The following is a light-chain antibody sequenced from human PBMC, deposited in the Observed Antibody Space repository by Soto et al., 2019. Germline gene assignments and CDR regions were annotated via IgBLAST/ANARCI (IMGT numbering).Light chain of an antibody. Sequence: DIQMTPSPSTLSASVGARVTITCRASQSVSRWLDWYQQKPGEAPKLLMYDASTLQSGVPSRFSGSGSGTDFILTISGLQPDDVANYYCQHYSTYSPTFGQGTKVE. J-gene: IGKJ1*01. CDR3: QHYSTYSPT. V-gene: IGKV1-5*01. CDR2: DAS. CDR1: QSVSRW.